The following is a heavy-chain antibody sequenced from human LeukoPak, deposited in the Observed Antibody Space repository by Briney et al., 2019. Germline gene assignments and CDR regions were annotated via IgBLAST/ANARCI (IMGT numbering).Heavy chain of an antibody. J-gene: IGHJ4*02. CDR1: GESFSGFD. Sequence: SETLSLTCAVYGESFSGFDWTWIRQPPGEGLEWIGEINQSGSTNYNPSLKSRVTISVDTSKNQFSLKLSSVTAADTAVYYCARGSAVRGVIVLDYWGQGTLVTVSS. V-gene: IGHV4-34*01. CDR3: ARGSAVRGVIVLDY. CDR2: INQSGST. D-gene: IGHD3-10*01.